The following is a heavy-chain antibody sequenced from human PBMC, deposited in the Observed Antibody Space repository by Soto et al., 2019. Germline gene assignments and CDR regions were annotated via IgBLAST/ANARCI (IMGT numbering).Heavy chain of an antibody. J-gene: IGHJ5*02. CDR1: GGPINSPDYY. V-gene: IGHV4-30-4*01. Sequence: QVQLQESGPGLVKPSQTLSLTCNVSGGPINSPDYYWTWIRQSPGKGLEWIGYLYFNGGTQYNPSVRTPISMSLDTSKKHFSLKMRSVTGADTAVYYCARGISKYSSWYEPHPWFDAWGQGALVTVSS. CDR2: LYFNGGT. D-gene: IGHD6-13*01. CDR3: ARGISKYSSWYEPHPWFDA.